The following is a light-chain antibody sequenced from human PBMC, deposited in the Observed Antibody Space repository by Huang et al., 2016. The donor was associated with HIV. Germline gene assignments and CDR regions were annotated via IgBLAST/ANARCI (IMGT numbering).Light chain of an antibody. V-gene: IGKV3-11*01. CDR3: QQCASWLT. Sequence: EIVLTQSPASLSWYPGESVTLFCRASQNIDTSLAWYQQKPGQSPRLLVYDASQRATGVPDRFTGSGSGTDFTLTISSLESDDFAVYFCQQCASWLTFGGGTKVEVK. J-gene: IGKJ4*01. CDR1: QNIDTS. CDR2: DAS.